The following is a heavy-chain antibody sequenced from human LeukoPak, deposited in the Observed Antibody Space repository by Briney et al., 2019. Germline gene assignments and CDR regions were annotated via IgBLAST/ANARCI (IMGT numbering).Heavy chain of an antibody. Sequence: GGSLRLSCAASGFTFSSYSMNGVRQAPGKGLEWVSSISSSSSYIYYADSVKGRFTISRDNAKNSLYLQMNSLRAEDTAVYYCARVPGWYQLPQGVDYWGQGTLVTVSS. CDR3: ARVPGWYQLPQGVDY. D-gene: IGHD2-2*01. CDR2: ISSSSSYI. CDR1: GFTFSSYS. V-gene: IGHV3-21*01. J-gene: IGHJ4*02.